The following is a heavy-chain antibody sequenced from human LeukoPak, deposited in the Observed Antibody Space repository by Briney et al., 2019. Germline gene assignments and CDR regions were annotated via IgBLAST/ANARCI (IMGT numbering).Heavy chain of an antibody. D-gene: IGHD6-13*01. Sequence: GGSLRLSCAASGFSVSSNYMNWVRQAPGKGLEWVSYISSSGSTIYYADSVKGRFTISRDNAKNSLYLQMNSLRAEDTAVYYCARGRPIAAAGTVWFDPWGQGTLVTVSS. CDR2: ISSSGSTI. CDR1: GFSVSSNY. J-gene: IGHJ5*02. CDR3: ARGRPIAAAGTVWFDP. V-gene: IGHV3-48*03.